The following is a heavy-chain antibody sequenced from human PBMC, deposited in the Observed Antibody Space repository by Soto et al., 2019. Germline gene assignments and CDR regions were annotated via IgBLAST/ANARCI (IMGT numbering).Heavy chain of an antibody. CDR2: VSPIGTP. CDR3: ARERGSYGMDV. J-gene: IGHJ6*02. Sequence: QVQLQESGPGLVKPSQTLSLTCTVSGDSVSGGYYWSWVRQRPRKGLEWIGYVSPIGTPYYSPSLNSRVSISIDTAKNQWSLEVRSVTAADTAVYYCARERGSYGMDVWGQGTTVTVSS. CDR1: GDSVSGGYY. V-gene: IGHV4-31*03.